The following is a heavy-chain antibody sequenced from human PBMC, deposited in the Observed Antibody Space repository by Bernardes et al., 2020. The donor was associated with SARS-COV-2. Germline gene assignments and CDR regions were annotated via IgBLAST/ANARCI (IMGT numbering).Heavy chain of an antibody. Sequence: ASVKVSCKASGYTFTGYYMHWVRQAPGQGLEWMGWINPNSGGTNYAQKFQGWVTMTRDTSISTAYMELSRLRSDDTAVYYCARDPGVAGTTFSYYYYGMDVWGQGTTVTVSS. CDR2: INPNSGGT. CDR1: GYTFTGYY. CDR3: ARDPGVAGTTFSYYYYGMDV. V-gene: IGHV1-2*04. J-gene: IGHJ6*02. D-gene: IGHD6-19*01.